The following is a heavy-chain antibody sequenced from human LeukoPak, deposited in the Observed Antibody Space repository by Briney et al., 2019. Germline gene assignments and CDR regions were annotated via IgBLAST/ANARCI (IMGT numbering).Heavy chain of an antibody. V-gene: IGHV3-66*01. J-gene: IGHJ4*02. Sequence: SGGSLRLSCAASGFTVSNNYMGWVRQAPRKGLEWVSFIYSGGETYYSDSVKGRFTISRDNSKNTLFLQMNNLIAEDTAVYYCARGEPPYSSSWYGIDYWGQGALVTVSS. D-gene: IGHD6-13*01. CDR1: GFTVSNNY. CDR3: ARGEPPYSSSWYGIDY. CDR2: IYSGGET.